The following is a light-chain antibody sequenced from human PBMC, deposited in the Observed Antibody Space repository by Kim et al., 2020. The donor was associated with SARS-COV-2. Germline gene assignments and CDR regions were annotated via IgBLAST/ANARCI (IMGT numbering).Light chain of an antibody. CDR3: AAWDDTLNVVV. J-gene: IGLJ2*01. CDR1: TSNIGSHA. Sequence: GQRVTISCSGSTSNIGSHAASWYQQFPGTAPRLLIYSNHQRPSGVPDRFSASKSDTSASLAISGLQSEDEAEFYCAAWDDTLNVVVFGGGTQLTVL. CDR2: SNH. V-gene: IGLV1-44*01.